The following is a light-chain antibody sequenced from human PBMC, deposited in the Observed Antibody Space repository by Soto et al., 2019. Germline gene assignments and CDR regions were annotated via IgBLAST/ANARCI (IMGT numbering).Light chain of an antibody. CDR3: QQYGSSVFS. Sequence: EIVLTQSPGTLSLSPGERATLSCRASQSVSSSFLAWYQQKPGQAPRLLIYAASRRATGIPDRFSGSGSGTDFTLTISRREPEDVAVYYCQQYGSSVFSFGPGTKVDIK. V-gene: IGKV3-20*01. CDR1: QSVSSSF. J-gene: IGKJ3*01. CDR2: AAS.